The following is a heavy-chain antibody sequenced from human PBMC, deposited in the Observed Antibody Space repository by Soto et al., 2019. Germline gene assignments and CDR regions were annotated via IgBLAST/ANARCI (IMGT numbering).Heavy chain of an antibody. V-gene: IGHV3-66*01. CDR2: IYSGGKI. CDR1: GGTFSSYT. Sequence: SCKASGGTFSSYTISWVRQAPGKGLEWVSVIYSGGKIYYVDSVKGRFTSSRDNSKNTLYLQMNSLRVEDSGVYYCAGNTEKGYWGQGTLVTVSS. CDR3: AGNTEKGY. D-gene: IGHD2-2*02. J-gene: IGHJ4*02.